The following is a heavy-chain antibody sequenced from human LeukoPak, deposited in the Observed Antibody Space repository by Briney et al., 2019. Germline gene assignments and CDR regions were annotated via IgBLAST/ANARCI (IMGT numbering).Heavy chain of an antibody. J-gene: IGHJ4*02. V-gene: IGHV4-39*01. D-gene: IGHD6-19*01. CDR3: ARSSGWFGRFDY. Sequence: SETLSLTCTVSGGSISSSSYYWGWIRQPPGKGLEWIGSIYYSGNTYYNPSLKSRVTISVDTSKNQFSLKVSSVIAEDTAVYYCARSSGWFGRFDYWGQGTLVTVSS. CDR2: IYYSGNT. CDR1: GGSISSSSYY.